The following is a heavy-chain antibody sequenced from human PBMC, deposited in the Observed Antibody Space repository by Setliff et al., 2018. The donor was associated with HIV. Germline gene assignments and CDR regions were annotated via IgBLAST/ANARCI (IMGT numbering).Heavy chain of an antibody. J-gene: IGHJ3*01. CDR1: GYIFTHYW. CDR2: IYPTDFDT. Sequence: PGESLKISCETSGYIFTHYWIGWVRQMPGKGLECMGIIYPTDFDTKYSPSFQGQVTISADRSTNTAYLEWSSLKASDTAMYYCAKAGRGIYYTGGYYYDGFDVWGQGTMVTVSS. D-gene: IGHD3-22*01. CDR3: AKAGRGIYYTGGYYYDGFDV. V-gene: IGHV5-51*01.